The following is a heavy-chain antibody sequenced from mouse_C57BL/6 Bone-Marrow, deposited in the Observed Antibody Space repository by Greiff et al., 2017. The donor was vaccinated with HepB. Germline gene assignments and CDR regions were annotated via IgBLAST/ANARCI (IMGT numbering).Heavy chain of an antibody. CDR2: IDPSDSYT. D-gene: IGHD1-1*01. V-gene: IGHV1-50*01. CDR1: GYTFTSYW. CDR3: ARAGVITTVGGDY. Sequence: QVQLQQPGAELVKPGASVKLSCKASGYTFTSYWMQWVKQRPGQGLEWIGEIDPSDSYTNYNQKFKGKATLTVDTSSSTAYMQLSSLTSEDSAVYYWARAGVITTVGGDYWGQGTTLTVSS. J-gene: IGHJ2*01.